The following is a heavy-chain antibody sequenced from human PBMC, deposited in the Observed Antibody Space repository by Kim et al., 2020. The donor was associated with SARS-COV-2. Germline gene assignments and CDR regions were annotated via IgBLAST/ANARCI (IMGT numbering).Heavy chain of an antibody. D-gene: IGHD2-21*02. V-gene: IGHV3-30*01. Sequence: SVKGRFTISRDNSKHTLYLQMNSLRAEDTAVYYCARDTGVVTAILWAFDIWGQGTMVTVSS. J-gene: IGHJ3*02. CDR3: ARDTGVVTAILWAFDI.